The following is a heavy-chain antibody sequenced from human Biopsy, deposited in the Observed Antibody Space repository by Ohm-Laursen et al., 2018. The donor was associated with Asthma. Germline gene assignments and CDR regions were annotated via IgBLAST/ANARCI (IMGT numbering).Heavy chain of an antibody. CDR3: ASGPEWYGLDV. V-gene: IGHV4-39*01. CDR1: GGSISNSNYY. CDR2: IYYSGTT. Sequence: SETLSLTWTVSGGSISNSNYYWGWIRQPPGKGLEWIGSIYYSGTTYYNPSLESRVTVSADTSKNQFSLKLTSVTAADTAVYYCASGPEWYGLDVWGQGTTVTVSS. J-gene: IGHJ6*02. D-gene: IGHD3-3*01.